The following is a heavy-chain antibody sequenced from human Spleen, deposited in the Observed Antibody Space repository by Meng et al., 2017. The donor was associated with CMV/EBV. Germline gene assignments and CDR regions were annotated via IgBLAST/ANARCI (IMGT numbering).Heavy chain of an antibody. V-gene: IGHV4-38-2*02. D-gene: IGHD2-2*01. J-gene: IGHJ4*02. CDR3: ARVLEYCSSTSCPYYFDY. Sequence: SETLSLTCTVSGYSISNGYYWAWIRQPPGKGLECIGSIYHSGRPSYNPSLKSRVTISVDTSKNQFSLKLSSVTATDTAVYYCARVLEYCSSTSCPYYFDYWGLGTLVTVSS. CDR1: GYSISNGYY. CDR2: IYHSGRP.